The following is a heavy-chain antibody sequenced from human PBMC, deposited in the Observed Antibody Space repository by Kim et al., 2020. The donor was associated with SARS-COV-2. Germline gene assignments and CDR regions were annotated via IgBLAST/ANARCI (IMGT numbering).Heavy chain of an antibody. V-gene: IGHV3-30-3*01. D-gene: IGHD6-19*01. J-gene: IGHJ6*02. CDR3: ARDLRQWLAHTSPDYDYYGLDV. CDR1: GFTFSSYA. CDR2: ISYDGSNK. Sequence: GGSLRLSCAASGFTFSSYAMHWVRQAPGKGLGWVTVISYDGSNKYYIDSVKGRFTISRDNSKSTLYLQMNSLRAEDTGVYYCARDLRQWLAHTSPDYDYYGLDVWGQGTTVTVS.